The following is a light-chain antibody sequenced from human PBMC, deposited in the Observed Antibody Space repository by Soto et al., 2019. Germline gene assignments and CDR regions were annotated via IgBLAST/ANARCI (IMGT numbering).Light chain of an antibody. CDR1: SSNIGTNY. CDR2: GNN. V-gene: IGLV1-47*02. Sequence: QSVLTQPPSASGTPGQRVTISCSGSSSNIGTNYVYWYQQFPGTAPKLLIYGNNQRPSGVPDRFSGSKSGTSASLAISGLRSEDEADYYCAAWDDSLRVLFGGGTKLTVL. J-gene: IGLJ2*01. CDR3: AAWDDSLRVL.